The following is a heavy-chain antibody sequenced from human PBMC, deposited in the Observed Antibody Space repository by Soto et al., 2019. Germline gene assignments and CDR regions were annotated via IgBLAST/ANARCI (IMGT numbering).Heavy chain of an antibody. D-gene: IGHD4-17*01. J-gene: IGHJ4*02. Sequence: QVQLVQSGAEVKKPGASVKVSCKASGYTFTTYHMHWVRQAPGQGLEWMGIINPSGGRTSYPQKFQGRVTMTRDTSTSTVYMELSSLRSGDTAVYYCARATVTTMVDYFDYWGKGNLVTVSS. CDR2: INPSGGRT. CDR3: ARATVTTMVDYFDY. V-gene: IGHV1-46*01. CDR1: GYTFTTYH.